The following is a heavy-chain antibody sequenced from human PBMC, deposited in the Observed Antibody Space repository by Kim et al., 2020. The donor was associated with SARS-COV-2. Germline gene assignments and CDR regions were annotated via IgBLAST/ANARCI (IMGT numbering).Heavy chain of an antibody. D-gene: IGHD6-13*01. V-gene: IGHV4-34*01. CDR3: ARGYSSWYHGFDP. Sequence: SETLSLTCAVYGGSFSGYYWSWIRQPPGKGLEWIGEINHSGSTNYNPSLKSRVTISVDTSKNQFSLKLSSVTAADTAVYYCARGYSSWYHGFDPWGQGTLVTVSS. J-gene: IGHJ5*02. CDR2: INHSGST. CDR1: GGSFSGYY.